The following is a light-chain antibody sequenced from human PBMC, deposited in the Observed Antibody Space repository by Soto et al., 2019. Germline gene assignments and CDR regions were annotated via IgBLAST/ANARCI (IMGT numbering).Light chain of an antibody. Sequence: EIVLTQSPATLSLSPGERATLSCRASQSVSSYLAWYQQKPGQAPRLLIYDASNRATGIPARFSGSGSGTDFTLTISSREPEDFAVYYCQQRSNWPPELNFGAGTKVDIK. CDR1: QSVSSY. CDR3: QQRSNWPPELN. V-gene: IGKV3-11*01. J-gene: IGKJ4*01. CDR2: DAS.